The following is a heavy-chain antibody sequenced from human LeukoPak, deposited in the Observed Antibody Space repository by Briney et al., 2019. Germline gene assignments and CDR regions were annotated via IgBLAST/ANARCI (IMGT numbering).Heavy chain of an antibody. CDR3: ASRGY. CDR2: IHYSGST. D-gene: IGHD3-10*01. V-gene: IGHV4-59*02. CDR1: GGSVSSHS. Sequence: SETLSLTCTVSGGSVSSHSWSWIRQPPGKGLEWIGYIHYSGSTNYNPSLKSRVTISVDTPKNQFSLKLSSVTAADTAVYYCASRGYWGQGTLVTVSS. J-gene: IGHJ4*02.